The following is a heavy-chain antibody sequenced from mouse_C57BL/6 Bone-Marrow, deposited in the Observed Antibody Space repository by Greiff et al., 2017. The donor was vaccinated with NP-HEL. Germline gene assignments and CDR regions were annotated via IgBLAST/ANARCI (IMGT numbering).Heavy chain of an antibody. CDR1: GSTFTAST. CDR3: ARHGRRAWFAY. CDR2: FYPGSGSI. V-gene: IGHV1-62-2*01. J-gene: IGHJ3*01. Sequence: QVQLQQSGAELVKPGASVTLPCKASGSTFTASTIHWVNQRFGRGFEWIGWFYPGSGSIKYKEKFKEKATLTADKSSSTVYMELSSLTSEDSAVYFCARHGRRAWFAYWGQGTLVTVSA.